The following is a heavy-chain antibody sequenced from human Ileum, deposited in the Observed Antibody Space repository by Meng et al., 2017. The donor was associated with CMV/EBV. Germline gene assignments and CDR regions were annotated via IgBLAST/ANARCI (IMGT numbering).Heavy chain of an antibody. CDR1: GFTFSSYA. J-gene: IGHJ1*01. D-gene: IGHD2-8*01. CDR3: AKSTVLMVYAMTEYFQH. CDR2: ISGSGGST. Sequence: GGSLRLCCAASGFTFSSYAMSWVRQAPGKGLEWVSAISGSGGSTYYADSVKGRFTISRDNSKNTLYLQMNSLRAEDTAVYYCAKSTVLMVYAMTEYFQHWGQGTLVTVSS. V-gene: IGHV3-23*01.